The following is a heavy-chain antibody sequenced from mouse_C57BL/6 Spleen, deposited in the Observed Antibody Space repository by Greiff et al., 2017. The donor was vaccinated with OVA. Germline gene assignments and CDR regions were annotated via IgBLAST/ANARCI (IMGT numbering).Heavy chain of an antibody. CDR1: GFSLTSYG. CDR3: AKGDDGNYNYAMDY. Sequence: VKLMESGPGLAQPSQCLSITCTVSGFSLTSYGVHWVRQSPGQGLEWLGVIWSGGSTDYYEAFISRLSISKDNSNSKVFFKMSSLQADDTAVYYCAKGDDGNYNYAMDYWGQGTSVTVSS. V-gene: IGHV2-2*01. J-gene: IGHJ4*01. D-gene: IGHD2-1*01. CDR2: IWSGGST.